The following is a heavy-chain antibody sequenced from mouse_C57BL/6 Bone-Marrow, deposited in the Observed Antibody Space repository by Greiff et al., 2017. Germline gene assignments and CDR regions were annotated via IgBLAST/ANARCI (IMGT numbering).Heavy chain of an antibody. CDR2: ISDGGSYT. CDR3: ARGPLDY. V-gene: IGHV5-4*03. Sequence: EVKLMESGGGLVKPGGSLKLSCAASGFTFSSYAMSWVRQTPEKRLEWVATISDGGSYTYYPDNVKGRFTISRDNAKNNLYLQMSHLKSEDTAMYYCARGPLDYGGQGTSVTVSS. CDR1: GFTFSSYA. J-gene: IGHJ4*01.